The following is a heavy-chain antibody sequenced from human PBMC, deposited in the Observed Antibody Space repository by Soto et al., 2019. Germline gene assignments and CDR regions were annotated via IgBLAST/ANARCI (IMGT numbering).Heavy chain of an antibody. V-gene: IGHV3-30*04. Sequence: QVQLVESGGGVVEPGRSLRLSCAASGFTFSSFAMHWVRQAPGKGLAWVAVISHDGNNNFYPESMQGRFTISRDNSDNTMYLQMDNLRPEDTAIYFCARQRLGYCTKGVCSSVFFDIWGQGTQVTVSS. D-gene: IGHD2-8*01. CDR1: GFTFSSFA. J-gene: IGHJ4*02. CDR3: ARQRLGYCTKGVCSSVFFDI. CDR2: ISHDGNNN.